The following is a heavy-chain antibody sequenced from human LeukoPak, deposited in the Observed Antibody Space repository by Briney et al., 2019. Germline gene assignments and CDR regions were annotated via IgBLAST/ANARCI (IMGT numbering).Heavy chain of an antibody. CDR3: ASRAHFWSGPGG. CDR2: ISGSGRST. V-gene: IGHV3-23*01. J-gene: IGHJ4*02. CDR1: GFSFTSYA. D-gene: IGHD3-3*02. Sequence: PGGSLRLSCAASGFSFTSYAMNWVRQAPGKGLEWVSAISGSGRSTYSADSVRGRFTTSRDNSKNILYLQMNSLRAEDTAVYYCASRAHFWSGPGGWGQGTLVTVSS.